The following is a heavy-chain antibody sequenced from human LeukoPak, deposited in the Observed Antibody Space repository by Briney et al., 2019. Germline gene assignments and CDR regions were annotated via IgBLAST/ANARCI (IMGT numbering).Heavy chain of an antibody. CDR2: IYHSGST. J-gene: IGHJ3*02. CDR1: GYSISSGYY. CDR3: ARGAGSGWFDDAFDI. V-gene: IGHV4-38-2*02. Sequence: SETLSLTCTVSGYSISSGYYWGWIRQPPGKRLEWIGSIYHSGSTYYNPSLKSRVTISVDTSKNQFSLKLSSVTAADTAVYYCARGAGSGWFDDAFDIWGQGTMVTVSS. D-gene: IGHD6-19*01.